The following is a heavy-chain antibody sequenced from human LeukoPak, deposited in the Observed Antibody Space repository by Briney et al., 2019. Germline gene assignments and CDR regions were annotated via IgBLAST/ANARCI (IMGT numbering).Heavy chain of an antibody. V-gene: IGHV1-2*02. CDR3: ARDRSRVLLSPPQNPEYFQH. J-gene: IGHJ1*01. Sequence: ASVKVSYKASGYTFTGYYMHWVRQAPGQGLEWMGWINPNSGGTNYAQKFQGRVTMTRDTSISTAYMELSRLRSDDTAVYYCARDRSRVLLSPPQNPEYFQHWGQGTLVTVSS. CDR2: INPNSGGT. D-gene: IGHD3-10*01. CDR1: GYTFTGYY.